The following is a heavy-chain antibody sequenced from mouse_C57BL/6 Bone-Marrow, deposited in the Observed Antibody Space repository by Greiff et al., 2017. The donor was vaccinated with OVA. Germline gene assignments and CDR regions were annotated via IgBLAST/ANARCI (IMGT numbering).Heavy chain of an antibody. J-gene: IGHJ3*01. CDR1: GYTFTSYW. CDR2: IHPSDSDT. Sequence: QVQLQQPGAELVKPGASVKVSCKASGYTFTSYWMHWVKQRPGQGLEWIGRIHPSDSDTNYNQKFKGKATLTVEKSSSTVYLELSRLTSDDSAVYYCATYSFAYWGQGTLVTVSA. CDR3: ATYSFAY. V-gene: IGHV1-74*01. D-gene: IGHD2-10*01.